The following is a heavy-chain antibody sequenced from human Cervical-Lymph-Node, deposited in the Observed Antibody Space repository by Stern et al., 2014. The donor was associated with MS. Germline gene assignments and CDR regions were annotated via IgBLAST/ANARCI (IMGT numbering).Heavy chain of an antibody. J-gene: IGHJ4*02. Sequence: QLQLQESGPGLVKPSETLSLTCTVSDGSISNYYWSWIRQPPGKGLEWIGYLFYNGGTNYNPSLKSRVTISVDRSKNQFSLKLTSVTAADTAVYYCAAWDRSGAYFDYWGQGTLVTVSS. CDR1: DGSISNYY. V-gene: IGHV4-59*08. CDR3: AAWDRSGAYFDY. D-gene: IGHD3-22*01. CDR2: LFYNGGT.